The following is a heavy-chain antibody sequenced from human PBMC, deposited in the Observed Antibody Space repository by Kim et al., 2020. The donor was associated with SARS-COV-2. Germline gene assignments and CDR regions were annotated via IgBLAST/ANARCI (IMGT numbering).Heavy chain of an antibody. CDR1: GFTFSDYY. V-gene: IGHV3-11*05. CDR2: ISSSSSYT. CDR3: ARDFSSGWYLRRVSEYYFDY. Sequence: GGSLRLSCAASGFTFSDYYMSWIRQAPGKGLEWVSYISSSSSYTNYADSVKGRFTISRDNAKNSLYLQMNSLRAEDTAVYYCARDFSSGWYLRRVSEYYFDYWGQGTLVTVSS. D-gene: IGHD6-19*01. J-gene: IGHJ4*02.